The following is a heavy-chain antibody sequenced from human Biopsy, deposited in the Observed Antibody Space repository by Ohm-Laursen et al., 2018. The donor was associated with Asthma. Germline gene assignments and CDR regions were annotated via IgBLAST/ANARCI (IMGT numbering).Heavy chain of an antibody. Sequence: SDTLSLTCIVSGDAMSTSGSYWGWIRQSPGKGLEWIGSIYYSGRTDYNPSLECRVTISADTPKNHFSLKVTSVTAADTAVYYCARAVSSNSYWYFDLWGRGDLVTVSS. CDR1: GDAMSTSGSY. D-gene: IGHD6-6*01. J-gene: IGHJ2*01. CDR2: IYYSGRT. V-gene: IGHV4-39*02. CDR3: ARAVSSNSYWYFDL.